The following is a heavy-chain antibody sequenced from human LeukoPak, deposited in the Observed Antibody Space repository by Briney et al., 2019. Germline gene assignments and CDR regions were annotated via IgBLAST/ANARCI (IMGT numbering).Heavy chain of an antibody. D-gene: IGHD3-9*01. Sequence: GASVKVSCKASGYTFTGYYMHWVRQAPGQGLEWMGWINPNSGGTNYAQKFQGRVTMTRDTSISTAYMELSRLRSDDTAVYYCARVYSYYDILTGWDPWGQGTLVTVSS. CDR1: GYTFTGYY. V-gene: IGHV1-2*02. J-gene: IGHJ5*02. CDR3: ARVYSYYDILTGWDP. CDR2: INPNSGGT.